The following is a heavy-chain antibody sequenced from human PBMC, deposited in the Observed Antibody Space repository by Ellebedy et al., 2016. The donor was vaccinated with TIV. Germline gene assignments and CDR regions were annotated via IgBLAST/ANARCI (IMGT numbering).Heavy chain of an antibody. J-gene: IGHJ4*02. V-gene: IGHV1-8*01. CDR1: GYTFTSYD. CDR2: MNPNSGYT. CDR3: ARPMTTVTPRGYFDN. Sequence: AASVKVSCKASGYTFTSYDINWVRQAAGLGLEWMGWMNPNSGYTGYAQKFQGRVTMTRNTSISTAYMELSSLRSEDTAVYYCARPMTTVTPRGYFDNWGQGTLVTVAS. D-gene: IGHD4-17*01.